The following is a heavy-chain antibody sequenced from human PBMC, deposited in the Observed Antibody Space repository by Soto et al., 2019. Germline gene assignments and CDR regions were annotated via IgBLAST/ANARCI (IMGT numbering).Heavy chain of an antibody. CDR1: GYTFNSYA. Sequence: QVQLVQSGAEVKKPGASVKVSCKASGYTFNSYAISWVRQAPGQGLEWMGWISAYNGNTNYAKKRHARVTMTTDTSTSTAYLELRSLRSDATAVYYCARDDPPSDYWGQGTLVTVSS. CDR2: ISAYNGNT. V-gene: IGHV1-18*01. CDR3: ARDDPPSDY. J-gene: IGHJ4*02.